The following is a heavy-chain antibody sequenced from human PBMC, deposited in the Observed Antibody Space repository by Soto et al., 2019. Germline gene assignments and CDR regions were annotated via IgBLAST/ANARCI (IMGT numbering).Heavy chain of an antibody. CDR2: INAGNGNT. CDR3: ARDQGYSSGLITY. J-gene: IGHJ4*02. D-gene: IGHD6-19*01. CDR1: GYTFTSSA. Sequence: ASVKVSCKASGYTFTSSAMHWVRQAPGQRLEWMGWINAGNGNTKYSQKFQGRVTITRDTSASTAYMELSSLRSEDTAVYYCARDQGYSSGLITYWGQGTLVTVSS. V-gene: IGHV1-3*01.